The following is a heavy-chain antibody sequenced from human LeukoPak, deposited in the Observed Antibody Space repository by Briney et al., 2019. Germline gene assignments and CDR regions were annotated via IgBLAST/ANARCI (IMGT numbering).Heavy chain of an antibody. V-gene: IGHV1-2*02. Sequence: ASVKVSCKASGYTFSGYYLHWVRQAPEQGLEWMGWINPKSGGTNYAQKFQGRVTMTRDASISTGYMELSRLRSDDTAVYYCARSPVPAANPRFLTPDYWGQGALVTVSS. CDR3: ARSPVPAANPRFLTPDY. CDR2: INPKSGGT. D-gene: IGHD2-2*01. J-gene: IGHJ4*02. CDR1: GYTFSGYY.